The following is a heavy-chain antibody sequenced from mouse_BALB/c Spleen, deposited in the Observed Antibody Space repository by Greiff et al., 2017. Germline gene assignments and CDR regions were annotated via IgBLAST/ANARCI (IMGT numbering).Heavy chain of an antibody. CDR1: GFTFSSYA. Sequence: DVKLVESGGGLVKPGGSLKLSCAASGFTFSSYAMSWVRQTPEKRLEWVASISSGGSTYYPDSVKGRFTISRDNARNILYLQMSSLRSEDTAMYYCARGGYRYDAMDNWGQGTSVTVSS. V-gene: IGHV5-6-5*01. D-gene: IGHD2-14*01. CDR2: ISSGGST. J-gene: IGHJ4*01. CDR3: ARGGYRYDAMDN.